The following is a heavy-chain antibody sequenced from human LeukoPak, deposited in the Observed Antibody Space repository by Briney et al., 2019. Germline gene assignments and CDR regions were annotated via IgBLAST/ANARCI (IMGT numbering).Heavy chain of an antibody. Sequence: VHLGGSLRLSCAASGFTFSSYGMHWVRQAPGKGLEWVAVISYHGIDKYYADSVKGRFTISRDNSKNTLYLQMNSLRAEDTAVYYCAKDPGFWSGYSLPYFDYWGQGTLVTVSS. CDR1: GFTFSSYG. J-gene: IGHJ4*02. CDR3: AKDPGFWSGYSLPYFDY. V-gene: IGHV3-30*19. CDR2: ISYHGIDK. D-gene: IGHD3-3*01.